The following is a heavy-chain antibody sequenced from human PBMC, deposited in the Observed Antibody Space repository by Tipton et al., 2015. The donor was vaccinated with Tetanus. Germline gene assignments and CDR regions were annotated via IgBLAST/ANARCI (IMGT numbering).Heavy chain of an antibody. CDR3: ARGTGDY. CDR2: IHPSGST. V-gene: IGHV4-34*01. CDR1: GGAFSGHY. D-gene: IGHD1-14*01. Sequence: GLVKPSETLSLTCAVYGGAFSGHYWTWIRQAPGKGLEWIGEIHPSGSTNYNASLRGRVTMSVDLTRKHVSLKLSSVTAADTAVYYCARGTGDYWGQGTLVTVSS. J-gene: IGHJ4*02.